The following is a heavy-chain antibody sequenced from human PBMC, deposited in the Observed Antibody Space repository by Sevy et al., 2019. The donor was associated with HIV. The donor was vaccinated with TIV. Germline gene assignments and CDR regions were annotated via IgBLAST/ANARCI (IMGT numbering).Heavy chain of an antibody. D-gene: IGHD6-19*01. CDR2: ISNSGANT. V-gene: IGHV3-23*01. CDR1: GFTFTNYG. Sequence: GSLRLSCAASGFTFTNYGMHWVRQAPGKGLEWVSGISNSGANTYYADSVRGRFTVSRDNSKNTVYLQLNSLRAEDTAIYYCAKEWTILSDWYGEFDYWGQGTLVTVSS. CDR3: AKEWTILSDWYGEFDY. J-gene: IGHJ4*02.